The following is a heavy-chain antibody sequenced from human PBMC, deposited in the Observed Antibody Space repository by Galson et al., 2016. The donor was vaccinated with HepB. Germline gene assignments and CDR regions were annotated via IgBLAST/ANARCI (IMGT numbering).Heavy chain of an antibody. Sequence: SVKVSCKASGYMFTTYDINWVRQATGQGLEFMGWINPNSGDAVYAQKFRGRVTLTRDTSVSTAYMELSSLTPEDTAVYYCARGSISTVRGVKGCGLDVWGQGTTVTVSS. CDR3: ARGSISTVRGVKGCGLDV. CDR1: GYMFTTYD. CDR2: INPNSGDA. V-gene: IGHV1-8*01. J-gene: IGHJ6*02. D-gene: IGHD3-10*01.